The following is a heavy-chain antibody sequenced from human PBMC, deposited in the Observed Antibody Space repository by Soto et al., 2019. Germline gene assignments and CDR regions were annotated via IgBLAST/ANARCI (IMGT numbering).Heavy chain of an antibody. J-gene: IGHJ6*02. Sequence: PSETLSLTCAVSGGSISSGGYSWSWIRQPPGKGLEWIGYMYHSGSTYYNPSLKSRVTISVDRSKNQFSLNLISVTAADTAVYYCRRSSRYSTDVWGQGITVTVSS. CDR3: RRSSRYSTDV. CDR1: GGSISSGGYS. CDR2: MYHSGST. V-gene: IGHV4-30-2*01. D-gene: IGHD6-19*01.